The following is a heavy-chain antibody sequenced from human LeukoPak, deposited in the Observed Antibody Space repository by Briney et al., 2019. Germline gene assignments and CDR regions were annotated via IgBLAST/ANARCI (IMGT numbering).Heavy chain of an antibody. D-gene: IGHD1-20*01. J-gene: IGHJ4*02. Sequence: SETLSLTCTDSGGSISSGGYYWSWIRQHPGKGLEWIGYIYYSGSTYYNPSLKSRVTISVDTSKNQFSLKLSSVTAADTAVYYCARDSLLTGTTDYWGQGTLVTVSS. V-gene: IGHV4-31*03. CDR1: GGSISSGGYY. CDR3: ARDSLLTGTTDY. CDR2: IYYSGST.